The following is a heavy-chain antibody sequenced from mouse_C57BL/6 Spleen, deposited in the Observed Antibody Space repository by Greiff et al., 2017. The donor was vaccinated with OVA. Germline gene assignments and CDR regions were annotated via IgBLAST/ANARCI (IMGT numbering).Heavy chain of an antibody. Sequence: EVQVVESGGGLVKPGGSLKLSCAASGFTFSSYAMSWVRQTPEKRLEWVATISDGGSYTYYPDNVKGRFTISRDNAKNNLYLQMSHLKSEDTAMYYCARVRDYYGSSDYFDYWGQGTTLTVSS. D-gene: IGHD1-1*01. J-gene: IGHJ2*01. CDR2: ISDGGSYT. V-gene: IGHV5-4*01. CDR3: ARVRDYYGSSDYFDY. CDR1: GFTFSSYA.